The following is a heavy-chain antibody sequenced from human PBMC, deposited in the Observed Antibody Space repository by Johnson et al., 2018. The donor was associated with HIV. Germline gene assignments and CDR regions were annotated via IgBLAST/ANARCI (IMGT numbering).Heavy chain of an antibody. CDR1: GVTVSNNY. J-gene: IGHJ3*02. V-gene: IGHV3-66*01. CDR2: IYSGGST. Sequence: VQLVESGGGLVQRGGSLRLSCVASGVTVSNNYMIWVRQAPGKGLEWVSVIYSGGSTYQADSVKGRFSISRDKSKNTPYLQMNSMRDEDTAVYFCARERHYYGSGRPRERQGDAFDIWGQGTMVTVAS. D-gene: IGHD3-10*01. CDR3: ARERHYYGSGRPRERQGDAFDI.